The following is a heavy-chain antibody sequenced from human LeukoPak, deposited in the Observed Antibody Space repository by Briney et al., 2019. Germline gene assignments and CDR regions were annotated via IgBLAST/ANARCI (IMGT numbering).Heavy chain of an antibody. V-gene: IGHV4-59*11. D-gene: IGHD4-17*01. CDR3: ARADYGDLNDAFDI. J-gene: IGHJ3*02. Sequence: SETLSLTCNVSGESISSHYWSWTRQSPGKGLEWIGYVTNSGTTKFNPSLKSRVTISRDTSKNQISLKLSSVTAADTAVYYCARADYGDLNDAFDIWGQGTMVTVSS. CDR1: GESISSHY. CDR2: VTNSGTT.